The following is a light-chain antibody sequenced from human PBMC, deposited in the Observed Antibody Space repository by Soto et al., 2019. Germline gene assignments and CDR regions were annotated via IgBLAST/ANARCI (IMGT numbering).Light chain of an antibody. J-gene: IGKJ2*01. CDR1: QSISAS. V-gene: IGKV1-5*01. Sequence: DIQMTQSPPTLSASLGDRVTITCRASQSISASLAWYQQKPGKAPKLLIYDASSLDSGVPTRFSGSGAGTESDLTISSLYPDDFETYYCQQYNSYSTFGQGTKLEIK. CDR2: DAS. CDR3: QQYNSYST.